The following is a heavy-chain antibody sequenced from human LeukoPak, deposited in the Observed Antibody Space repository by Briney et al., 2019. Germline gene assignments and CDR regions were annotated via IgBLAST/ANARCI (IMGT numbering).Heavy chain of an antibody. CDR2: FDPEDGET. D-gene: IGHD2-15*01. J-gene: IGHJ3*02. CDR3: ATDRIRLGYCSGGSCYSAFDI. Sequence: ASVKVSCKVSGYTLTELSMHWVRQAPGKGLEWMGGFDPEDGETIYAQKFQGRVTMTEDTSTDTAYMELSSLRSEDTAVYYCATDRIRLGYCSGGSCYSAFDIWGQGTMVTVSS. CDR1: GYTLTELS. V-gene: IGHV1-24*01.